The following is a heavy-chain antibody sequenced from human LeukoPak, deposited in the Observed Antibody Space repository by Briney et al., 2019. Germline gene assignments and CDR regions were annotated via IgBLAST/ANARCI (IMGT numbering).Heavy chain of an antibody. CDR1: GGTFSSYA. Sequence: SVKVSCKASGGTFSSYAISWVRQAPGQGLEWMGRIIPILGIANYAQKFQGRVTITADKSTSTAYMELSRLRSDDTAVYYCARESVSSSSTFDYWGQGTLVTVSS. J-gene: IGHJ4*02. CDR2: IIPILGIA. V-gene: IGHV1-69*04. D-gene: IGHD6-6*01. CDR3: ARESVSSSSTFDY.